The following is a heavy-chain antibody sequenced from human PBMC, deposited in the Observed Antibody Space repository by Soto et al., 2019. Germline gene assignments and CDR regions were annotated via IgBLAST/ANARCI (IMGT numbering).Heavy chain of an antibody. Sequence: SETLSLTCAVYGGSFSGYYWSWIRQPPGKGLEWIGEINHSGSTNYNPSLKSRVIISVDTSKNQFSLKLSSVTAADTAVYYCARGHSGIAAAGIAFDIWGQGTMVTVSS. V-gene: IGHV4-34*01. CDR1: GGSFSGYY. CDR2: INHSGST. J-gene: IGHJ3*02. D-gene: IGHD6-13*01. CDR3: ARGHSGIAAAGIAFDI.